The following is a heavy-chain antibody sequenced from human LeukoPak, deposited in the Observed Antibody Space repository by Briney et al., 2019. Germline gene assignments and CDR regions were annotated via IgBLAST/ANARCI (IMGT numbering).Heavy chain of an antibody. V-gene: IGHV3-48*01. CDR2: ISSSSSTI. J-gene: IGHJ3*02. CDR1: GFTFTSYS. D-gene: IGHD1-26*01. CDR3: AKVWSVGAGLVSAFDI. Sequence: PGGSLRLSCAASGFTFTSYSMNWVRQAPGKGLEWVSYISSSSSTIYYADSVKGRFTVSRDTSKNTLYLQMNSLRAEDTAVYYCAKVWSVGAGLVSAFDIWGQGTMVTVSS.